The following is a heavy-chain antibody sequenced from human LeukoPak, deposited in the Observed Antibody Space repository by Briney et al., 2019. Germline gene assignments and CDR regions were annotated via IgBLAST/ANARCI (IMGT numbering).Heavy chain of an antibody. CDR1: GGSVSSGSYY. V-gene: IGHV4-61*01. Sequence: SETLPLTCTVSGGSVSSGSYYWSWIRQPPGKGLEWIGHIYHTGSTNYNPSLKSRVTISLDTSKNQFSLKLTSVSAADTAVYYCARDVRTINVLTGYYRPYYFDYWGQGTLVTVSS. D-gene: IGHD3-9*01. CDR3: ARDVRTINVLTGYYRPYYFDY. J-gene: IGHJ4*02. CDR2: IYHTGST.